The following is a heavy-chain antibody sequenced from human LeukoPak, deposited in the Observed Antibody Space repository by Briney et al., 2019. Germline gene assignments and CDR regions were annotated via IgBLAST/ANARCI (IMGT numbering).Heavy chain of an antibody. CDR3: ARANSWNGYYYYMDV. Sequence: ASVKVSCKASGYTFTSYDINWVRQATGQGLEWMGWMNPNSGNTGYAQKLQGRVTMTRNTSISTVYLELSSLRSEDTAVYYCARANSWNGYYYYMDVWGKGTTVTISS. CDR1: GYTFTSYD. CDR2: MNPNSGNT. J-gene: IGHJ6*03. D-gene: IGHD1-1*01. V-gene: IGHV1-8*01.